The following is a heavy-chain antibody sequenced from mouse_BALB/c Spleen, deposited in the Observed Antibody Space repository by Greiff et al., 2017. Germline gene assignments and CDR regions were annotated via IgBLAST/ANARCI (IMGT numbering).Heavy chain of an antibody. V-gene: IGHV1-9*01. Sequence: QVQLQQSGAELMKPGASVKISCKATGYTFRSYWIEWVKQRPGHGLEWIGEILPGSGSTNYNEKFTGKATFTADTSSNTAYMQLSSLTSEDSAVYYCARVLVLRVHAMDYWGQGTSGTVSS. CDR2: ILPGSGST. D-gene: IGHD1-1*01. CDR3: ARVLVLRVHAMDY. CDR1: GYTFRSYW. J-gene: IGHJ4*01.